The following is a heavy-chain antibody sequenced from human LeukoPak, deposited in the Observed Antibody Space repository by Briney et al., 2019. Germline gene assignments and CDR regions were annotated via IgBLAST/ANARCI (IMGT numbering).Heavy chain of an antibody. D-gene: IGHD3-10*01. V-gene: IGHV3-48*02. J-gene: IGHJ4*02. Sequence: PGGSLRLSCAASGFSFSSYSMNWVRQAPGKGLEWVLYIRSSSSTIYYADSVKGRFTISRDNAKNSLYLQMNSLRDEDTAVYYCARAGSHYYGSGSGFYFDYWGQGTLVTVSS. CDR3: ARAGSHYYGSGSGFYFDY. CDR2: IRSSSSTI. CDR1: GFSFSSYS.